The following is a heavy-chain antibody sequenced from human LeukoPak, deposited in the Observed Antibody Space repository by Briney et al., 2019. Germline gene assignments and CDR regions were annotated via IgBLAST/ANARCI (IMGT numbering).Heavy chain of an antibody. CDR3: AKGTGHTTWVFDY. CDR1: GFTFSTFA. J-gene: IGHJ4*02. D-gene: IGHD1-14*01. V-gene: IGHV3-23*01. Sequence: TGGSLRLSCAASGFTFSTFAMIWVRQPPGKGLEWVSSIFPSGGEIHYADSVRGRFTISRDNSKSTLSLQMNSLRAEDTAVYYCAKGTGHTTWVFDYWGQGTLVTVSS. CDR2: IFPSGGEI.